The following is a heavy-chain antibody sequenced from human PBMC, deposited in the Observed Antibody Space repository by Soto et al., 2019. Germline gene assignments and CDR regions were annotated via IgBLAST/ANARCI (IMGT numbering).Heavy chain of an antibody. J-gene: IGHJ6*02. CDR1: GDSVSSNRAA. Sequence: QTLSLTCAISGDSVSSNRAAWNWIRQAPSRGLEWLGRTYYRSKWYNDYAVSVKSRITINPDTSKNQFSLQLNSVTPEDTAVYYCARDPQAARHYYYGMDVWGQGTTVTVSS. CDR2: TYYRSKWYN. V-gene: IGHV6-1*01. D-gene: IGHD6-6*01. CDR3: ARDPQAARHYYYGMDV.